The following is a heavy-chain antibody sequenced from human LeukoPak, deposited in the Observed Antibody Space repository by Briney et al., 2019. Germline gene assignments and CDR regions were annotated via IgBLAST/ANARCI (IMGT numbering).Heavy chain of an antibody. CDR2: IYYSGST. CDR3: ARAVSGRFDY. J-gene: IGHJ4*02. V-gene: IGHV4-59*08. Sequence: SETLSLTCTVSGGSMSPYHWGWIRQPPGKGLEWTGYIYYSGSTNYNPSLHSRATISVDTSKNQFSLRLSSVTAADTAIYYCARAVSGRFDYWGQGTLVTVSS. CDR1: GGSMSPYH. D-gene: IGHD6-19*01.